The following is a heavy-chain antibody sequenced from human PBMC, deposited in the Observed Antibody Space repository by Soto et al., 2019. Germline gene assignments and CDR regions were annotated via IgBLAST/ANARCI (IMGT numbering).Heavy chain of an antibody. CDR1: GGSFSDFA. V-gene: IGHV1-69*01. Sequence: QVQLAQSGAEVRKPGSSVKVSCRASGGSFSDFAFSWVRQAPGQGLEWMGGIIPMFAATKYAQRFQGRVTISADASTRTVYLALSSLTSXXXXVYYCARXGXXXXXAALSSYDDYXXXXXDSWGQG. J-gene: IGHJ4*02. CDR2: IIPMFAAT. D-gene: IGHD3-22*01. CDR3: ARXGXXXXXAALSSYDDYXXXXXDS.